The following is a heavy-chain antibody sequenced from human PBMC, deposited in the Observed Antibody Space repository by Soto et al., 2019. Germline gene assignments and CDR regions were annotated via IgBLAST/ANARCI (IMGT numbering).Heavy chain of an antibody. CDR2: IDPNRGGT. CDR1: GYTFTRHF. J-gene: IGHJ4*02. CDR3: ARERAGSGTYCIDY. V-gene: IGHV1-2*02. Sequence: ASVKGSRKASGYTFTRHFLHWVRQAPGEGPEWRGWIDPNRGGTNYAQKFQGRVTMSRDTSISTAYMELSSLQSDDAAVYYCARERAGSGTYCIDYWGQGAQVTVSS. D-gene: IGHD3-10*01.